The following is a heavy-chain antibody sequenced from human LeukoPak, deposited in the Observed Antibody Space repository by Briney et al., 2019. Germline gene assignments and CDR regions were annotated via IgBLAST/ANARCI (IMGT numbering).Heavy chain of an antibody. CDR3: ARGPLYYYDSSGYGSWYYYCGMDV. D-gene: IGHD3-22*01. CDR2: IYYSGST. J-gene: IGHJ6*02. Sequence: SQTLSLTCTVSGGSISSGDYYWSWIRQPPGKGLEWIGYIYYSGSTYYNPSLKSRVTISVDTSKNQFSLKLSSVTAADTAVYYCARGPLYYYDSSGYGSWYYYCGMDVWGQGTTVTVSS. V-gene: IGHV4-30-4*01. CDR1: GGSISSGDYY.